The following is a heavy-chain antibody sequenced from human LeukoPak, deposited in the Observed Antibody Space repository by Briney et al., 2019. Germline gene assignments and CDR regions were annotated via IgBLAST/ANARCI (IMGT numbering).Heavy chain of an antibody. CDR3: ARDRFVVVPAATYYYYYYGMDV. J-gene: IGHJ6*02. CDR1: GGTFSSYA. CDR2: IIPILGIA. Sequence: ASVKVSCKASGGTFSSYAISWVRQAPGQGLEWMGRIIPILGIANYAQKFQGRVTITADKSTSTAYMELSSLRSEDTAVYYCARDRFVVVPAATYYYYYYGMDVWGQGTTVTVSS. V-gene: IGHV1-69*04. D-gene: IGHD2-2*01.